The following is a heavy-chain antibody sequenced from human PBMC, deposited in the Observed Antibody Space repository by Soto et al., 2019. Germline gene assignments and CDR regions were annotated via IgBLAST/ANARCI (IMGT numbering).Heavy chain of an antibody. J-gene: IGHJ2*01. CDR3: ARQGYCSSTSCRDWYFDL. CDR2: IYYSGST. CDR1: GGSISSGGYY. V-gene: IGHV4-31*03. Sequence: QVQLQESGPGLVKPSQTLSLPCTVSGGSISSGGYYWSWIRQHPGKGLEWIGYIYYSGSTYYNPSLKSRVTIAVDTSKNQFSMKLSSVTAADTAVYYCARQGYCSSTSCRDWYFDLWGRGTLVTVSS. D-gene: IGHD2-2*01.